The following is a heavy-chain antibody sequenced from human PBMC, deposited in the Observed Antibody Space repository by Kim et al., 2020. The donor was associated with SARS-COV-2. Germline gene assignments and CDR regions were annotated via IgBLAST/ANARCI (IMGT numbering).Heavy chain of an antibody. D-gene: IGHD3-3*01. V-gene: IGHV5-51*01. CDR3: ARGVILGVHAWAVAFDI. J-gene: IGHJ3*02. CDR1: GYSFTSYW. Sequence: GESLKISCKGSGYSFTSYWIGWVRQMPGKGLEWMGIIYPGDSDTRYSPSFQGQVTISADKSISTAYLQWSSLKASDTAMYCCARGVILGVHAWAVAFDIWGQGTMVTGSS. CDR2: IYPGDSDT.